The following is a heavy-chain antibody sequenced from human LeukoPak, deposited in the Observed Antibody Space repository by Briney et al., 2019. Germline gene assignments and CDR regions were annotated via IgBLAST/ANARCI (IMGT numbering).Heavy chain of an antibody. J-gene: IGHJ4*02. D-gene: IGHD2-15*01. Sequence: ASVTVSCKASGGTFSSYAISWVRQAPGQGLEWMGGIIPIFGTANYAQKFQGRVTITADESTSIAYMELRSLRSDDTAVYYCTRSQQVVYFDYWGQGNLVTVSS. CDR1: GGTFSSYA. CDR2: IIPIFGTA. V-gene: IGHV1-69*13. CDR3: TRSQQVVYFDY.